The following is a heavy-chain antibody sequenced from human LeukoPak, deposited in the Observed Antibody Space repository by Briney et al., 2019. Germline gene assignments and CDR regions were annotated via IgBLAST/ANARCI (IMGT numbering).Heavy chain of an antibody. Sequence: GESLKISCKGSGYSFTSYWIGWVRQMPGKSLEWMGIIYPGDSDTRYSPSFQGQVSISADNSISTAYLQWSSLKASDTAMYYCARHVYCSGGSCRALFDYWGQGTLVTVSS. CDR1: GYSFTSYW. CDR2: IYPGDSDT. D-gene: IGHD2-15*01. J-gene: IGHJ4*02. V-gene: IGHV5-51*01. CDR3: ARHVYCSGGSCRALFDY.